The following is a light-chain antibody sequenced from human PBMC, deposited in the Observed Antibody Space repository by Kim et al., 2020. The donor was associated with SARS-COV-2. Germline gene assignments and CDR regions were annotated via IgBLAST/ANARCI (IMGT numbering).Light chain of an antibody. CDR3: QQRSNWPRFT. V-gene: IGKV3-11*01. J-gene: IGKJ3*01. CDR1: QSLHKY. CDR2: DAS. Sequence: EIVLTQSPATLSLSPGERATLSCRASQSLHKYLAWYQQKPGQAPRLLIYDASNRVSGIPARFSGSGSGTDFTLVISSLEPEDFAVYYCQQRSNWPRFTFGPGTKVDIK.